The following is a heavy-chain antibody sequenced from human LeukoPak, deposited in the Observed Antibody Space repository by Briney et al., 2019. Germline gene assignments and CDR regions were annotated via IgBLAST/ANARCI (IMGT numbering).Heavy chain of an antibody. Sequence: GWSLRLSCAASGFTFSSYWMHWVRQAPGKGLVWVSRINSDGSSTSYADSVKGRFTISRDNAKNTLYLQMNSLRAEDTAVYYCARAGPYYDFWSGYWRFDPWGQGTLVTVSS. CDR1: GFTFSSYW. D-gene: IGHD3-3*01. V-gene: IGHV3-74*01. CDR3: ARAGPYYDFWSGYWRFDP. J-gene: IGHJ5*02. CDR2: INSDGSST.